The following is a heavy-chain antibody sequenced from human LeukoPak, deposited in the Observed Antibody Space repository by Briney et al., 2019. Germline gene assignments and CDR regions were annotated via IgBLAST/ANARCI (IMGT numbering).Heavy chain of an antibody. D-gene: IGHD2-2*01. CDR3: ARDMKRGYCSSTSCSLY. V-gene: IGHV3-7*01. Sequence: GGSLRLSCAASGFTLRTYWMSWVRQAPGKGLEWVASIKRDGSEKYYVDSVKGRFTISRDNAKNSLYLQMNSLRAEDTAVYYCARDMKRGYCSSTSCSLYWGQGTLVTVSS. CDR1: GFTLRTYW. CDR2: IKRDGSEK. J-gene: IGHJ4*02.